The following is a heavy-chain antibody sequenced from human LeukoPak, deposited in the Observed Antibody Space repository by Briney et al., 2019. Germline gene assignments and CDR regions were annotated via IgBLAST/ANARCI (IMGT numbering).Heavy chain of an antibody. CDR3: ARDRYGSGSYLSGAFDI. D-gene: IGHD3-10*01. J-gene: IGHJ3*02. CDR2: ISSSSSSYI. Sequence: GGSLRLSCADSGFTFSSYSMNWVRQAPGKGLEWVSSISSSSSSYIYYADSVKGRFTISRDNAKNSLYLQMNSLRAEDTAVYYCARDRYGSGSYLSGAFDIWGQGTMVTVSS. V-gene: IGHV3-21*01. CDR1: GFTFSSYS.